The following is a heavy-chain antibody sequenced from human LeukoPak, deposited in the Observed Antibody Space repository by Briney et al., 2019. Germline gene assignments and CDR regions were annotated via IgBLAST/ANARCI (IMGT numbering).Heavy chain of an antibody. CDR2: ISYDGSNK. CDR3: AKDIFKAAVASMDY. Sequence: GGSLRLSCAASGLTFSSYGMHWVRQAPGKGLEWVAVISYDGSNKYYADSVKGRFTISRDNSKNTLYLQMNSLRAEDTAVYYCAKDIFKAAVASMDYWGQGTLVTVSS. V-gene: IGHV3-30*18. J-gene: IGHJ4*02. D-gene: IGHD6-19*01. CDR1: GLTFSSYG.